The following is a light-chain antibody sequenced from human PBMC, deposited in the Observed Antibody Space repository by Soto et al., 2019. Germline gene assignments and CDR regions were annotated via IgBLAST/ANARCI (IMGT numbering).Light chain of an antibody. V-gene: IGKV1-5*01. J-gene: IGKJ1*01. Sequence: DIPMTQSPSTLSASIGDRVTITCRASESIRTWLAWYQHKPGKAPKFLIYDASILESGVPSRFSGSGSGTEFTLTISNLQPDDFATYFCQQYHNYPRTFGQGTKVEIK. CDR3: QQYHNYPRT. CDR2: DAS. CDR1: ESIRTW.